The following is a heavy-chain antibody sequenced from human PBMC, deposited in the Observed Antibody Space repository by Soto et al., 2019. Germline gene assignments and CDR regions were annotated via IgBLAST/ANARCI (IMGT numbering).Heavy chain of an antibody. CDR1: GYTFTSYY. V-gene: IGHV1-46*01. D-gene: IGHD3-22*01. CDR3: ARDVRAYYDSSGYFDY. CDR2: INPSGGST. J-gene: IGHJ4*02. Sequence: QVQLVQSGAEVKKPGASVKVFCKASGYTFTSYYMHWVRQAPGQGLEWMGIINPSGGSTSYAQKFQGRVTMTRDTSTSTVYMELSSLRSEDTAVYYCARDVRAYYDSSGYFDYWGQGTLVTVSS.